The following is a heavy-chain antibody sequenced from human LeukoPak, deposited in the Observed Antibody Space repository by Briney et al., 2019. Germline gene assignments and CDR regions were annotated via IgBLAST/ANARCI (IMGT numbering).Heavy chain of an antibody. CDR2: IRYDGSNK. CDR3: ANFGAWYDSSGYYLDY. V-gene: IGHV3-30*02. CDR1: GFTFSSYG. Sequence: VGSLRLSCAASGFTFSSYGMHWVRQAPGKGLEWVAFIRYDGSNKYYADSVKGRFTISRDNSKNTLYLQMNSLRAEDTAVYYCANFGAWYDSSGYYLDYWGQGTLVTVSS. D-gene: IGHD3-22*01. J-gene: IGHJ4*02.